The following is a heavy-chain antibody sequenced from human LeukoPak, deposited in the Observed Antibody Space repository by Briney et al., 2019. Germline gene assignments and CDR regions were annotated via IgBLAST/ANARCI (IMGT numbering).Heavy chain of an antibody. CDR2: ISSNGAST. D-gene: IGHD3-22*01. V-gene: IGHV3-64D*09. CDR1: GSTFSRYA. CDR3: VKVYYYDSSGYYVGGTYFGMDV. J-gene: IGHJ6*02. Sequence: GWSLRLSCSASGSTFSRYAMHWVRQAPGKGLEYVSGISSNGASTYYADSLKDRFTISRDNSKNTVSLQMSGLRAEDTAVYYCVKVYYYDSSGYYVGGTYFGMDVWGQGTTVTVSS.